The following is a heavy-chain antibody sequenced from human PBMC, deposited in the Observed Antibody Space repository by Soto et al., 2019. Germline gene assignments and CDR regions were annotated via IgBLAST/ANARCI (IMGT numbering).Heavy chain of an antibody. J-gene: IGHJ4*02. Sequence: ASVKVSCKASGYTFTSYAMHWVRQAPGQRLEWMGWINAGNGNTKYSQKLQGRVTMTTDTSTSTAYMELRSLRSDDTAVYYCARDLADYGSGSYYFDYWGQGTLVTVSS. CDR1: GYTFTSYA. D-gene: IGHD3-10*01. CDR2: INAGNGNT. CDR3: ARDLADYGSGSYYFDY. V-gene: IGHV1-3*01.